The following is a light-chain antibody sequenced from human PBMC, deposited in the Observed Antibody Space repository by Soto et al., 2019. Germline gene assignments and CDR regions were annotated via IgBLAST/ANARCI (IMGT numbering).Light chain of an antibody. CDR1: SSDVGRYDY. Sequence: QSALTQPASVSGSPGQSITISCTGTSSDVGRYDYVSWSQQHPGRAPQLLIFDVTNRPSGVSIRFSGSKSGTTASLTISGLQAEDEVDYYCSSYTTCSVVIFGGGTKLTVL. CDR3: SSYTTCSVVI. V-gene: IGLV2-14*01. CDR2: DVT. J-gene: IGLJ2*01.